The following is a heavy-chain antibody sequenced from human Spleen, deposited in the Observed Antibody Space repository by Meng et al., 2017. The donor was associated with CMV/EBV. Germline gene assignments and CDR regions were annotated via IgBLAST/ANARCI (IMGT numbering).Heavy chain of an antibody. CDR2: INHSGSN. CDR3: ARGKWYSYGLDY. Sequence: QVHLQQWGAGLLKTSETLSPLCVVYGGSFSCCYWSWIPQHPGKGMEGIGEINHSGSNNYNPSLKSRVTISVDTYKNQFSLKLSSVTAADTAVYYCARGKWYSYGLDYWGQGTLVTVSS. J-gene: IGHJ4*02. CDR1: GGSFSCCY. D-gene: IGHD5-18*01. V-gene: IGHV4-34*01.